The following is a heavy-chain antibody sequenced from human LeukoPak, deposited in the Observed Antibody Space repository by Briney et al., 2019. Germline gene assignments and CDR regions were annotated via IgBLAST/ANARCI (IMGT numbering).Heavy chain of an antibody. D-gene: IGHD6-13*01. V-gene: IGHV3-48*03. CDR3: AKARRGIAAAGSLGY. J-gene: IGHJ4*02. CDR2: ISSSGSTI. CDR1: GFTFSSYE. Sequence: GGSLRLSCAASGFTFSSYEMNWVRQAPGKGLEWVSYISSSGSTIYYADSVKGRFTISRDNSKNTLYLQMNSLRAEDTAVYYCAKARRGIAAAGSLGYWGQGTLVTVSS.